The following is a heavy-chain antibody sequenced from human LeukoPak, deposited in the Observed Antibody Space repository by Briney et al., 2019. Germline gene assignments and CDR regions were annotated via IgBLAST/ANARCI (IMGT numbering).Heavy chain of an antibody. V-gene: IGHV3-30-3*01. D-gene: IGHD2-15*01. CDR1: GFTFSSYA. Sequence: GRSLRLSCAASGFTFSSYAMHWVRQAPGKGLEWVAVISYDGSNKYYADSVKGRFTISRDNSKNTLYLQMNSLRAEDTAVYYCARDEDLLLDYWGQGTLVTVSS. J-gene: IGHJ4*02. CDR2: ISYDGSNK. CDR3: ARDEDLLLDY.